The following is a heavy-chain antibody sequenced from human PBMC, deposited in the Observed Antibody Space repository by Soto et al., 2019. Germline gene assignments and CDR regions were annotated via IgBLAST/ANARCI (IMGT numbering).Heavy chain of an antibody. CDR1: GGSINSYY. D-gene: IGHD3-10*01. J-gene: IGHJ6*02. CDR2: IYYSGST. CDR3: ARRARQFGESSGGYYCYALDV. Sequence: PSETLSLTCTVSGGSINSYYWSWIRQPPGKELEWIGHIYYSGSTNYHPSLKSRVTMSLDTSKNQFSLRLSSMTAADAAIYYCARRARQFGESSGGYYCYALDVWGQGTTVTVSS. V-gene: IGHV4-59*01.